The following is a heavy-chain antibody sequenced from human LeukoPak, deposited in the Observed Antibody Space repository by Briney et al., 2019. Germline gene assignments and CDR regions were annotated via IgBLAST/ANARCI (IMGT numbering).Heavy chain of an antibody. CDR1: GFTLRSYG. J-gene: IGHJ4*02. D-gene: IGHD3-22*01. V-gene: IGHV3-21*04. CDR3: AIMHPYYDGSGYWVQ. CDR2: ISTSSSYI. Sequence: GGSLRLSCVASGFTLRSYGLNWVRQAPGKGLEWVSFISTSSSYIYYGDSVKGRFTISRDNPRNTLYMQMNSLRAEDTALYYCAIMHPYYDGSGYWVQWGQGTLVTVSS.